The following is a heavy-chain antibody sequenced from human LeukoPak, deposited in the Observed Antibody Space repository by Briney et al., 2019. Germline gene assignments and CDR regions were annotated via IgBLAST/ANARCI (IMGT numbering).Heavy chain of an antibody. Sequence: GRSLRLSCAASGSTFSSYAMHWVRQAPGKGLEWVAVISYDGSNKYYADSVKGRFTISRDNSKNTLYLQMNSLRAEDTAVYYCAKDYYDSSGVAFDIWGQGTMVTVSS. CDR2: ISYDGSNK. CDR3: AKDYYDSSGVAFDI. D-gene: IGHD3-22*01. V-gene: IGHV3-30-3*01. CDR1: GSTFSSYA. J-gene: IGHJ3*02.